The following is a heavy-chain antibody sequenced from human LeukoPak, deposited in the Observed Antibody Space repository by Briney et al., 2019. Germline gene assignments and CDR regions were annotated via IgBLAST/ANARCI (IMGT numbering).Heavy chain of an antibody. J-gene: IGHJ3*02. V-gene: IGHV3-21*01. D-gene: IGHD4-11*01. Sequence: GGSLRPSCAASGFTLSSYSMNWVRQAPGKGLEWVSSISSSSSYIYSADSVKGRFTISRDNAKNSLYLQMNSLRAEDTALYYCARGYSNYGYVFDIWGQGTTVTVSS. CDR3: ARGYSNYGYVFDI. CDR2: ISSSSSYI. CDR1: GFTLSSYS.